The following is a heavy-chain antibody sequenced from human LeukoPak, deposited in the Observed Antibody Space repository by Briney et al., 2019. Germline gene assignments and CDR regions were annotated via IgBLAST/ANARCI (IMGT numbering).Heavy chain of an antibody. CDR2: ISAYNGNT. V-gene: IGHV1-18*01. J-gene: IGHJ3*02. CDR1: GYTFTSYG. Sequence: GASVKVFCKASGYTFTSYGISWVRQAPGQGLEWMGWISAYNGNTNYAQKLQGRVTMTTDTSTSTAYMELRSLRSDDTAVYYCARDSSSWYGDAFDIWGQGTMVTVSS. D-gene: IGHD6-13*01. CDR3: ARDSSSWYGDAFDI.